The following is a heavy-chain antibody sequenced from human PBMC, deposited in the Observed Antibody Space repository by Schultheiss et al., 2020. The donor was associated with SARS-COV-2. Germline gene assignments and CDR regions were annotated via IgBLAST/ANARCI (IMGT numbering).Heavy chain of an antibody. CDR3: ARAGLALDV. Sequence: GESLKISCGASGFTFSSYWMSWVRQAPGKGLERVAGMPYDATVKYYTDSVKGRFTISRDNAKNSVFLQMNSLRAEDTAVYYCARAGLALDVWGKGTTVTVSS. V-gene: IGHV3-7*03. D-gene: IGHD3-16*01. J-gene: IGHJ6*04. CDR2: MPYDATVK. CDR1: GFTFSSYW.